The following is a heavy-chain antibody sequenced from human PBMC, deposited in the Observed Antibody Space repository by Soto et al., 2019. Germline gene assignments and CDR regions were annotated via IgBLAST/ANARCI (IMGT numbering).Heavy chain of an antibody. Sequence: GGSLRLSCAASGFTFSSYAMSWVRQAPGKGLEWVSAISGSGGSTYYADSVKGRFTISRDNSKNTLYLQMNSLRAEDTAVYYCATPWDIVATIASPHMDVWGKGTTVTVSS. V-gene: IGHV3-23*01. J-gene: IGHJ6*03. D-gene: IGHD5-12*01. CDR2: ISGSGGST. CDR3: ATPWDIVATIASPHMDV. CDR1: GFTFSSYA.